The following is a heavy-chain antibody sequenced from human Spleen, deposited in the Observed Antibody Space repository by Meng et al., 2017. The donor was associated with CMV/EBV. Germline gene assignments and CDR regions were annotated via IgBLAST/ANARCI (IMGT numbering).Heavy chain of an antibody. CDR1: GFTFSTYA. J-gene: IGHJ4*02. Sequence: GESLKISCSASGFTFSTYAMSWVRQAPGKGLEWVSAISGSGVGTHYADSVKGRFTISRDNSKNTLYLQMNSLRAEDTAVYYCAKKAPYSSGWFVFDHWGQGTLVTVSS. D-gene: IGHD6-19*01. V-gene: IGHV3-23*01. CDR3: AKKAPYSSGWFVFDH. CDR2: ISGSGVGT.